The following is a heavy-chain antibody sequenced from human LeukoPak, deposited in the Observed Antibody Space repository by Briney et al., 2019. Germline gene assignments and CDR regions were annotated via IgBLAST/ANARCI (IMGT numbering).Heavy chain of an antibody. Sequence: GGSLRLSCAASGFTFSSYGMHWVRQAPGKGLEWVAVRSYDGSNKYYADSVKGRFTISRDNAKNTLYLQMNSLRAEDTAVYYCARGGVYSTSAVDYWGQGTLVTVSS. D-gene: IGHD6-6*01. CDR3: ARGGVYSTSAVDY. CDR2: RSYDGSNK. CDR1: GFTFSSYG. V-gene: IGHV3-30*03. J-gene: IGHJ4*02.